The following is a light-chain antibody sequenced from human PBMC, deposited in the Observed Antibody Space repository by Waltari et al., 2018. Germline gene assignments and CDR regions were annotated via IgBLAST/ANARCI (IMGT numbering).Light chain of an antibody. V-gene: IGKV3-15*01. J-gene: IGKJ4*01. Sequence: VMTQYPATLSVSPGGGATLSCRASRGISTNLAWYQQKPGQAPRLLIYTASTRAAGVPARFSGSGSGTEFTLTISSLQSEDSAVYYCQQYNNWPPLTFGGGTKVEI. CDR2: TAS. CDR3: QQYNNWPPLT. CDR1: RGISTN.